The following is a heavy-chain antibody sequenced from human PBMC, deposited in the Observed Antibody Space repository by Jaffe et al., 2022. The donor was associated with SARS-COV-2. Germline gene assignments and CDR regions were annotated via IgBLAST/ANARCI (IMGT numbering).Heavy chain of an antibody. J-gene: IGHJ6*02. V-gene: IGHV3-30-3*01. CDR3: ARDRPEVYSGYDSYYYYYYGMDV. CDR2: ISYDGSNK. D-gene: IGHD5-12*01. CDR1: GFTFSSYA. Sequence: QVQLVESGGGVVQPGRSLRLSCAASGFTFSSYAMHWVRQAPGKGLEWVAVISYDGSNKYYADSVKGRFTISRDNSKNTLYLQMNSLRAEDTAVYYCARDRPEVYSGYDSYYYYYYGMDVWGQGTTVTVSS.